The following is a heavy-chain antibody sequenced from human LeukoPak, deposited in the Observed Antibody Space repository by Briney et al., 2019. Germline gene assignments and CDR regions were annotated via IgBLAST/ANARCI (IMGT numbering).Heavy chain of an antibody. V-gene: IGHV1-46*01. CDR2: INPSGGST. Sequence: ASVKVSCKASGYTFTSYYMHWVRQAPGQGLEWMGIINPSGGSTSYAQKFQGRVTMTRDTSISTAYMELSRLRSDDTAVYYCARDGPLRQQLVQYYYYYMDVWGKGTTVTISS. CDR3: ARDGPLRQQLVQYYYYYMDV. D-gene: IGHD6-13*01. CDR1: GYTFTSYY. J-gene: IGHJ6*03.